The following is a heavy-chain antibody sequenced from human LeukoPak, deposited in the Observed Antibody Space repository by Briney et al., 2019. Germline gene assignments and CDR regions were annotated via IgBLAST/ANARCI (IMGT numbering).Heavy chain of an antibody. V-gene: IGHV3-64*01. Sequence: GGSLRLSCAASEFTFSSYAMHWVRQAPGKGLEYVSAISSNGGSTYYANSVKGRFTISRDNAKNSLYLQMNSLRAEDTAVYYWAREYYYDSSGYYYPHYWGQGTLVTVSS. CDR3: AREYYYDSSGYYYPHY. D-gene: IGHD3-22*01. J-gene: IGHJ4*02. CDR2: ISSNGGST. CDR1: EFTFSSYA.